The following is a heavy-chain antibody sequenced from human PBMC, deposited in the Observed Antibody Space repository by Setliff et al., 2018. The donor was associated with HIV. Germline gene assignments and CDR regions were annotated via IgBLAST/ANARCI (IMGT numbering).Heavy chain of an antibody. CDR2: IYWNDDK. J-gene: IGHJ4*02. V-gene: IGHV2-5*01. Sequence: SGPTLVNPTQTLTLTCTFSGFSLSTVGVSVGWIRQPPGKALECLGLIYWNDDKRYRPSLESRLTITKDTSKNQVVLTMTNMDPVDTATYYCAHSFRYDFYLDYWGQGTLVTVSS. CDR3: AHSFRYDFYLDY. CDR1: GFSLSTVGVS. D-gene: IGHD3-3*01.